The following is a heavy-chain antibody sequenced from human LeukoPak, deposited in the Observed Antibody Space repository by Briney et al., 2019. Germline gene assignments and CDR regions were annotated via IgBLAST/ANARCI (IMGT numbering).Heavy chain of an antibody. J-gene: IGHJ3*02. CDR2: FDPEVGKT. Sequence: ASVKVSCKVSGFTVTEFSMHWVRQALGKGLEWMGGFDPEVGKTVYAQEFQGRVTMTRDTSTSTVYMELSSLRSEDTAVYYCARDEGIAARRPGDAFDIWGQGTMVTVSS. CDR3: ARDEGIAARRPGDAFDI. V-gene: IGHV1-24*01. CDR1: GFTVTEFS. D-gene: IGHD6-6*01.